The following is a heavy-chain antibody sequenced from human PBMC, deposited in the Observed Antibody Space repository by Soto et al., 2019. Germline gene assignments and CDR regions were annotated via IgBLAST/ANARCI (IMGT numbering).Heavy chain of an antibody. CDR2: ISSSSETI. V-gene: IGHV3-48*01. CDR3: ARDYDYGFGLPIDY. J-gene: IGHJ4*02. Sequence: EVKLMESGGSLIQPGGSLRLSCVASGFTFGLYSMGWVRQAPGKRLQWISYISSSSETIYYADSVKGRFTISRDNAKNSVYLEMNSLRADDTAIYYCARDYDYGFGLPIDYWGQGTLVTVSS. D-gene: IGHD5-12*01. CDR1: GFTFGLYS.